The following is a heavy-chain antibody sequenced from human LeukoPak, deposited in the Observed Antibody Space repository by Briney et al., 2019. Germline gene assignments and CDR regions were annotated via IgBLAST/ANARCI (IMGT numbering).Heavy chain of an antibody. CDR1: GGSISSYY. J-gene: IGHJ3*02. CDR3: AGAAGVPVAFDI. D-gene: IGHD2-8*01. Sequence: KPSETLSLTCTVSGGSISSYYWSWIRQPPGKGLEWIGYIYYSGSTNYNPSLKSRVTISVDTSKNQFSLKLSSVTAADTAVYYCAGAAGVPVAFDIWGQGTMVTVSS. V-gene: IGHV4-59*01. CDR2: IYYSGST.